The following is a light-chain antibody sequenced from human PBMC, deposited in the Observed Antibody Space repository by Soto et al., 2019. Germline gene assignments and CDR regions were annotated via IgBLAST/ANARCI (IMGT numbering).Light chain of an antibody. CDR1: QGISNW. CDR3: QQTNTFLPLT. CDR2: VAS. J-gene: IGKJ4*01. Sequence: DIQMTQSPSSVSASVGDRVTITCRASQGISNWLAWYQQQPGKAPKLLIYVASSLQSGVPSRFSGGASGTHFTLIISSLQPEDFATYYCQQTNTFLPLTFGGGTKVEI. V-gene: IGKV1-12*01.